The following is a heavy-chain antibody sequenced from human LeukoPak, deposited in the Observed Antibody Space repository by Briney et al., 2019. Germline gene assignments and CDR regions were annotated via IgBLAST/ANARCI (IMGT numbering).Heavy chain of an antibody. J-gene: IGHJ4*02. V-gene: IGHV3-30*18. CDR2: ISYDGSNK. CDR3: AKDRVAVAARFDY. Sequence: GGSLRLSCAASGFTFSSYGMHWVRQAPGKGLVWVAVISYDGSNKYYADSVKGRFTISRDNSKNTLYLQMNSLRAEDTAVYYCAKDRVAVAARFDYWGQGTLVTVSS. CDR1: GFTFSSYG. D-gene: IGHD6-19*01.